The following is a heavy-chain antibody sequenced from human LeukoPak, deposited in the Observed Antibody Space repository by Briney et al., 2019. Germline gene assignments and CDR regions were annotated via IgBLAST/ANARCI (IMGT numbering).Heavy chain of an antibody. J-gene: IGHJ3*02. V-gene: IGHV3-7*05. D-gene: IGHD2-15*01. Sequence: GGSFRLSCAASGFTFRTYWMSWVRQAPGKGLEWMANMDQDGTEKNYVDSVKGRFTISRDNAKNLLYVQMNSLRAEDTAVYYCARDRGYSTFDIWGQGTMVTVS. CDR3: ARDRGYSTFDI. CDR1: GFTFRTYW. CDR2: MDQDGTEK.